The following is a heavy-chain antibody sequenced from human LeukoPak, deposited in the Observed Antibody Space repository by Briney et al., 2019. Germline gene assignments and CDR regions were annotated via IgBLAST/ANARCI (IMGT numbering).Heavy chain of an antibody. CDR2: IYINGST. CDR3: ARGGASWYPNDY. D-gene: IGHD6-13*01. Sequence: PSETLSLTCTVSGGSISIYSWSWIRQPAGKGLEWSGCIYINGSTNYTPSLKSRVTISVDSSKNEFSLKLSSVTAADTAVYYCARGGASWYPNDYWGQGTLVTVSS. CDR1: GGSISIYS. V-gene: IGHV4-4*07. J-gene: IGHJ4*02.